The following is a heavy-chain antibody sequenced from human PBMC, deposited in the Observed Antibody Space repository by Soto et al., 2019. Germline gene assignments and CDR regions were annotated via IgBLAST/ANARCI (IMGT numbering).Heavy chain of an antibody. CDR2: IYHSGST. V-gene: IGHV4-4*02. CDR1: GGSISSSNW. CDR3: ARDLHHYGDPEGPFDY. J-gene: IGHJ4*02. Sequence: SETLSLTCAVSGGSISSSNWWSWVRQPPGKGLEWIGEIYHSGSTNYNPSLKSRVTISVDKSKNQFSLKLSSVTAADTAVYYCARDLHHYGDPEGPFDYWGQGTLVTVSS. D-gene: IGHD4-17*01.